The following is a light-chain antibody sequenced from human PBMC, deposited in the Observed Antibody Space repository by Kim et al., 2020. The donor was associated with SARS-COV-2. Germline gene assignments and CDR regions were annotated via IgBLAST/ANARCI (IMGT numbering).Light chain of an antibody. CDR3: QAWDSSYV. V-gene: IGLV3-1*01. J-gene: IGLJ1*01. Sequence: VSVSPGQTASITCSGDKLGDKYACWYQQKPGQSPVLVIYQDSKRPSGIPERVSGSNSGNTATLTISGTQAMDEADYYCQAWDSSYVFGTGTKVTVL. CDR2: QDS. CDR1: KLGDKY.